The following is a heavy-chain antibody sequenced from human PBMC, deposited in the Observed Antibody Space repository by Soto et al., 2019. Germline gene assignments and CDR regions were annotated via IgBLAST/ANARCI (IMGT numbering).Heavy chain of an antibody. CDR2: INNDGSST. Sequence: PGRSLRLSCSASGFTFSSYWMHWVRQAPGKGLVWVSRINNDGSSTSYAESVKGRFTISRDNAKSTLYLEMSSLRAGDTAVYYCARDPLIGDTDYGLDVWGQGTTVTVSS. V-gene: IGHV3-74*01. J-gene: IGHJ6*02. D-gene: IGHD2-21*01. CDR1: GFTFSSYW. CDR3: ARDPLIGDTDYGLDV.